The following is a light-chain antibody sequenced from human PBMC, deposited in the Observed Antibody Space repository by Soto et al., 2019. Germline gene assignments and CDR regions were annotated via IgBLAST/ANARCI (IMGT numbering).Light chain of an antibody. V-gene: IGKV1-39*01. CDR2: GAS. Sequence: IQLTQSPSSLSASVGDRVTITCRAGQSISTYLNWYQHKPGKAPNLLIYGASRLQSGVPSRFTGSGSGTDFTLTISTLQPEDFASYYCQQSYTTPWTFGQGTKVDIK. CDR3: QQSYTTPWT. J-gene: IGKJ1*01. CDR1: QSISTY.